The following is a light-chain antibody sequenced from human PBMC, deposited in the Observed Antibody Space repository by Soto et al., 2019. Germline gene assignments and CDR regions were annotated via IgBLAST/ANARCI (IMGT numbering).Light chain of an antibody. J-gene: IGLJ3*02. CDR2: YDD. CDR3: AAWDDSLNGGV. Sequence: QSVLTQPPSVSAAPRQRVTISCSGSNSNIGNNAVNWYQQLPGKAPKLLIYYDDLLPSGVSDRFSGSKSGTSASLAISGLQSEDEADYYCAAWDDSLNGGVFGGGIKLTVL. CDR1: NSNIGNNA. V-gene: IGLV1-36*01.